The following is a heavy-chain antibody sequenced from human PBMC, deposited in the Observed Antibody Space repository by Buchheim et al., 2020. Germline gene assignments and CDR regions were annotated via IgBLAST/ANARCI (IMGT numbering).Heavy chain of an antibody. Sequence: QVQLQESGPGLVKPSGTLSLTCAVSGGSISSSNWWSWVRQPPGKGLEWIGEIYHSGSTNYNPSLKSRVTISVDKSKNQFSLKLSSVTAADTAVYYCAREKQEYCSSTSCYANYYYGMDVWGQGTT. CDR2: IYHSGST. J-gene: IGHJ6*02. CDR1: GGSISSSNW. CDR3: AREKQEYCSSTSCYANYYYGMDV. V-gene: IGHV4-4*02. D-gene: IGHD2-2*01.